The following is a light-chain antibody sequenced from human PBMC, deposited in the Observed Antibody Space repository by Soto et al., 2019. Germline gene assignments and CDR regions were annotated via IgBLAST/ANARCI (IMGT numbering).Light chain of an antibody. CDR3: SSYTSISTTV. CDR2: EVN. J-gene: IGLJ1*01. CDR1: SSDVGGYDY. V-gene: IGLV2-14*01. Sequence: QSALTQPASVSGSPGQSITISCTGTSSDVGGYDYVSWYQQHPGKAPKLMIYEVNNRPSGVSYRFSGSKSGNTASLTISGHHAEDEADYYCSSYTSISTTVFGAGTKVTVL.